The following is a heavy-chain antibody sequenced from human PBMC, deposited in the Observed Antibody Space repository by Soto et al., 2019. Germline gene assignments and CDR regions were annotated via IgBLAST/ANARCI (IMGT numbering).Heavy chain of an antibody. D-gene: IGHD3-3*01. CDR1: GCSISSGDYY. J-gene: IGHJ5*02. V-gene: IGHV4-30-4*01. Sequence: PSETLSLTCTVSGCSISSGDYYWSWIRQPPGKGQEWIGYIYYSGSTYYNPSLKSRVTISVDTSKNQFSLKLSSVTAADTAVYYCARVGGPGYDFWSGYYNWFDPWGQGTLVTVSS. CDR3: ARVGGPGYDFWSGYYNWFDP. CDR2: IYYSGST.